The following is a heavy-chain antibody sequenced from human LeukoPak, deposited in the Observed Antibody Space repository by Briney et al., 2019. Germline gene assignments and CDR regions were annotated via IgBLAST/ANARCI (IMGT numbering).Heavy chain of an antibody. CDR3: ARDLVAVAGTMQHY. V-gene: IGHV7-4-1*02. CDR1: GYTFTTYA. Sequence: ASVKVSCKTSGYTFTTYAISWVRQAPGQGLEWMGWINTNTGNPTYAQGFFTGRYVFSLDTSVNTAYLQISSLKAEYTAVYYCARDLVAVAGTMQHYWGQGTLVTVSS. D-gene: IGHD6-19*01. J-gene: IGHJ4*02. CDR2: INTNTGNP.